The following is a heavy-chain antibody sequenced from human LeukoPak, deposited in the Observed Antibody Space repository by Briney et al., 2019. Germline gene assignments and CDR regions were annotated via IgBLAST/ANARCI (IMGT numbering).Heavy chain of an antibody. CDR3: AGCTYYYDSSGSEDAFDI. V-gene: IGHV3-66*01. J-gene: IGHJ3*02. Sequence: GGSLGLSCAASGFTVSSNYMSWVRQAPGKGLEWVSVIYSGGSTYYADSVKGRFTISRDNSKNTLYLQMNSLRAEDTAVYYCAGCTYYYDSSGSEDAFDIWGQGTMVTVSS. D-gene: IGHD3-22*01. CDR2: IYSGGST. CDR1: GFTVSSNY.